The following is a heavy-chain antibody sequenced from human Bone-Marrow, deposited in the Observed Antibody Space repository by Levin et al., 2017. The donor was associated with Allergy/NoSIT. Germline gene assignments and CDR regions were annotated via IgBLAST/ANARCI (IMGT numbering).Heavy chain of an antibody. D-gene: IGHD1-26*01. CDR3: AKDVFRLGATRWSWFDL. V-gene: IGHV3-9*01. J-gene: IGHJ3*01. CDR1: GFTFGDYA. CDR2: INWKGDSI. Sequence: AGGSLRLSCAASGFTFGDYAMHWVRQVPGKGLEWVSGINWKGDSIAYADSVEGRFTISRDNTRNSLDLQMNSLRAEDTALYYCAKDVFRLGATRWSWFDLWGQGTMVTVSS.